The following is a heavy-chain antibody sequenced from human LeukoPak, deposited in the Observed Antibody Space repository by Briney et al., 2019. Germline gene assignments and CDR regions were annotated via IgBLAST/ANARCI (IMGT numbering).Heavy chain of an antibody. CDR3: AKTIAVAGTSGWFDP. J-gene: IGHJ5*02. D-gene: IGHD6-19*01. V-gene: IGHV3-23*01. Sequence: GGSLRLSCAASGFTFSSYAMSWVRQAPGKGLEWDSAISGSGGSTYYADSVKGRFTISRDNSKNTLYLQMNSLRAEDTAVYYCAKTIAVAGTSGWFDPWGQGTLVTVSS. CDR2: ISGSGGST. CDR1: GFTFSSYA.